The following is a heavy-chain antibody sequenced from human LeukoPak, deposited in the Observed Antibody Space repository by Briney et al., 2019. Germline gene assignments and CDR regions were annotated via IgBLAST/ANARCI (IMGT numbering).Heavy chain of an antibody. Sequence: PGGSLRLSCAASGFTFSSYGMNWVRQAPGKGLEWVSSIESSSTYIYYADSVKGRFTVSRNNAENSLYLQMNSLRAEDTAVYYCSRVLYSSGWVFGGYCAMDVWGQGTTVTVSS. CDR2: IESSSTYI. CDR3: SRVLYSSGWVFGGYCAMDV. CDR1: GFTFSSYG. V-gene: IGHV3-21*01. D-gene: IGHD6-19*01. J-gene: IGHJ6*02.